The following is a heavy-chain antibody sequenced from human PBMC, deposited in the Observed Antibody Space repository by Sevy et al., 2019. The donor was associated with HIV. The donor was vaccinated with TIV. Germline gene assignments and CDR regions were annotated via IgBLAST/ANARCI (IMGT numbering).Heavy chain of an antibody. CDR1: AVSITDYY. J-gene: IGHJ2*01. Sequence: SETLSLTCTVSAVSITDYYWSWIRQPPGKGLEWIANIHYTGSTNYKPSLQSRVTISVDTSKNQFSLKLNSVTAADTAVYYCARDWGTPAAHYWYFDLWGRGTLVTVSS. CDR3: ARDWGTPAAHYWYFDL. D-gene: IGHD2-2*01. V-gene: IGHV4-59*01. CDR2: IHYTGST.